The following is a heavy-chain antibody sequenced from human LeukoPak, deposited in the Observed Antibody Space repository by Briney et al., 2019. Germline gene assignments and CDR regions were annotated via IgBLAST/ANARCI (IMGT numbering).Heavy chain of an antibody. D-gene: IGHD3-10*01. CDR2: IYYSGST. V-gene: IGHV4-39*01. CDR1: GGSISSGSYY. Sequence: SETLSLTCTVSGGSISSGSYYWSWIRQPAGKGLEWIGSIYYSGSTYYNPSLKSRVTISVDTSKNQFSLKLTSVTAADTSMYYCVRRGYGSGSYPADYWGQGTLVTVSS. J-gene: IGHJ4*02. CDR3: VRRGYGSGSYPADY.